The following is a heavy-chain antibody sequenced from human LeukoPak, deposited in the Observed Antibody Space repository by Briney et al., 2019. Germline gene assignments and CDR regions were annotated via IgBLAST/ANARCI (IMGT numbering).Heavy chain of an antibody. CDR3: ARGAMVRGVIITTRFDP. V-gene: IGHV1-46*01. Sequence: ASVKVSCKASGYTFTSYYMHWVRQAPGQGLEWMGIINPSGGSTSYAQKFQGRVTMTRDTSISTAYMELSRLRSDDTAVYYCARGAMVRGVIITTRFDPWGQGTLVTVSS. D-gene: IGHD3-10*01. J-gene: IGHJ5*02. CDR1: GYTFTSYY. CDR2: INPSGGST.